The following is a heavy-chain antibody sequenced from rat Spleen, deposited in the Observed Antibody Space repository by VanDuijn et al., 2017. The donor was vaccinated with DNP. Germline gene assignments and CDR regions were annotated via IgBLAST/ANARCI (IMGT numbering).Heavy chain of an antibody. Sequence: EVQLVESGGGPVQPGRSLKLSCVASGFIFSNYWMTWIRQAPGKGLEWVASITNTGDGSYYSDSVKGRFSISRDNAKSTLYLQMDSLRSEDTATYSCARDYYDGTFDYWGQGVTVTVSS. D-gene: IGHD1-12*02. CDR2: ITNTGDGS. CDR3: ARDYYDGTFDY. V-gene: IGHV5-31*01. J-gene: IGHJ2*01. CDR1: GFIFSNYW.